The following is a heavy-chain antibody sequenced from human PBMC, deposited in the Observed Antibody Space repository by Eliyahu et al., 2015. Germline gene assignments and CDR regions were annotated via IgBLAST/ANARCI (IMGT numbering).Heavy chain of an antibody. CDR3: AKLSNWGLGGWFDP. CDR1: GYTFPDYF. V-gene: IGHV1-2*02. CDR2: VNPHSGGA. J-gene: IGHJ5*02. D-gene: IGHD7-27*01. Sequence: QVQLVQSGTELKKPGASVRVSCKASGYTFPDYFLQWVRQAPGQGLEWVGGVNPHSGGANYAQSFQGRVTMTRDTSISTAYMELRGLKSDDTAVYYCAKLSNWGLGGWFDPWGQGTLVTVSS.